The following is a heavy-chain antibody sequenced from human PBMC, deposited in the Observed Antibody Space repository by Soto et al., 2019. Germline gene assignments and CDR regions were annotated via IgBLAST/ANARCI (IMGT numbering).Heavy chain of an antibody. CDR2: IKHDGSEK. V-gene: IGHV3-7*01. CDR1: GFTFSNYW. Sequence: SGFTFSNYWMTWVRQAPGKGLEWVANIKHDGSEKYYVDSVKGRFTISRDNAKNSLYLQMNSLRAEDTAVYYCAGNDYGDGGFDYWGQGTLVTVSS. D-gene: IGHD4-17*01. J-gene: IGHJ4*02. CDR3: AGNDYGDGGFDY.